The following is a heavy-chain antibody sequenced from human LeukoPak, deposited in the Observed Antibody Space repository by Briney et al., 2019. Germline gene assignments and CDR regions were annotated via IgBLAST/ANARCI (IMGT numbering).Heavy chain of an antibody. CDR1: GYSFTSYW. D-gene: IGHD5-24*01. V-gene: IGHV5-51*01. J-gene: IGHJ4*02. CDR2: IYPGDSDT. CDR3: ARLARDGYSGVPFDY. Sequence: GESLKISCKGSGYSFTSYWIGWVRQMPGKGLEWMGIIYPGDSDTRYSPSFQGQVTISADKSISTAYLQWSSLKASDTAMYYCARLARDGYSGVPFDYWGQGTLVTVSP.